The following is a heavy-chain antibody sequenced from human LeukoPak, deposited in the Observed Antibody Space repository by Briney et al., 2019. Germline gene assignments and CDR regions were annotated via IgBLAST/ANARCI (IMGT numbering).Heavy chain of an antibody. CDR1: GFTFSSYC. CDR2: IWYDGSNK. Sequence: GGSLRLSCAASGFTFSSYCMHWVRQAPGKGLEWVAVIWYDGSNKYYADSVKGRFTISRDNSKNTLYLQMNSLRAEDTAVYYCARLMGGGSSWYPIHYWGQGTLVPVSS. V-gene: IGHV3-33*01. CDR3: ARLMGGGSSWYPIHY. D-gene: IGHD6-13*01. J-gene: IGHJ4*02.